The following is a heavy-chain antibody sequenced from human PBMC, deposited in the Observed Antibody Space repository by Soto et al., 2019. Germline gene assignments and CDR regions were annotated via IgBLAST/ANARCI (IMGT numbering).Heavy chain of an antibody. J-gene: IGHJ6*02. CDR3: ARGRRITIFGAKYYYYGMDV. Sequence: SVKVSCKASGGTFSSYAISWVRQAPGQGLEWMGGIIPIFGTPNYAQKFQGRVTITADESTSTAYMELSSLRSEDTAVYYCARGRRITIFGAKYYYYGMDVWGQGTTVTVSS. CDR2: IIPIFGTP. CDR1: GGTFSSYA. V-gene: IGHV1-69*13. D-gene: IGHD3-3*01.